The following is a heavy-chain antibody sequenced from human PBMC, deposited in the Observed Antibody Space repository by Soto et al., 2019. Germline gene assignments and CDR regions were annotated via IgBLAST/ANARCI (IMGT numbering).Heavy chain of an antibody. Sequence: GASVKVSCKASGYTFTSSGISWVRQPPGQRHEWMACINAYNDNTNYAQKLQGRVTMTTDTSTSTAYMELRSLRSDDTAVYYCARDQQLVRTTDYWGQGTLVTVSS. CDR3: ARDQQLVRTTDY. V-gene: IGHV1-18*01. J-gene: IGHJ4*02. CDR2: INAYNDNT. D-gene: IGHD6-6*01. CDR1: GYTFTSSG.